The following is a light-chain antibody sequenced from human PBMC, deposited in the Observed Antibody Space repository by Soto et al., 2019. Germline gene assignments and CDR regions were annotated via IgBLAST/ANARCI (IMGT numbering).Light chain of an antibody. J-gene: IGKJ4*01. Sequence: DIVLTQSPATLSLSPGERATLSCRASQSVSSYLAWYQQRPGQAPRLLIYDASNRATGTPARFSGSGSGTDYTLTISSLEPEDFAVYHCQQRSNAGVTFGGGTRLEIK. V-gene: IGKV3-11*01. CDR1: QSVSSY. CDR2: DAS. CDR3: QQRSNAGVT.